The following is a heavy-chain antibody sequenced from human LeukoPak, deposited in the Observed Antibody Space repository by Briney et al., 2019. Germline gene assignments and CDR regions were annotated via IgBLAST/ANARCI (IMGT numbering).Heavy chain of an antibody. V-gene: IGHV5-51*01. D-gene: IGHD6-13*01. CDR2: IYPGDSDT. CDR3: ARHPVSHSSSWYVGRGWFDP. Sequence: GESLKISCKGSGYNFTTYWIGWVRQMPGKGLEWMGIIYPGDSDTRYSPSFQGQVTISADKSISTAYLQWSSLKASDTAMYYCARHPVSHSSSWYVGRGWFDPWGQGTLVTVSS. J-gene: IGHJ5*02. CDR1: GYNFTTYW.